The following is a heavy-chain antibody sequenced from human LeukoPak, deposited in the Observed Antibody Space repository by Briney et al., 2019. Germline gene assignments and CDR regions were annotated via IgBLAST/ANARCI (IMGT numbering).Heavy chain of an antibody. V-gene: IGHV3-30-3*01. J-gene: IGHJ4*02. D-gene: IGHD2-15*01. CDR2: ISYDGSNK. CDR3: ARFPRGSFNVDY. Sequence: GGSLRLSCAASGFTFSSYAMHWVRQAPGKGLEWVAVISYDGSNKYYADSVKGRFTISRDNSKNTLYLQMNSLRAEDTAVYYCARFPRGSFNVDYWGQGTLVTVSS. CDR1: GFTFSSYA.